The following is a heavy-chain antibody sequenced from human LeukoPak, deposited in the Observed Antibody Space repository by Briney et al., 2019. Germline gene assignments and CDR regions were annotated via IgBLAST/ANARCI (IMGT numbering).Heavy chain of an antibody. Sequence: ASVKVSCKASGYTFTNYGVSWVRQDPGQGLEWMRWISAYTGNTNYAQKLQGRVTMTTDTSTSTAYMELWSLRSDDTAVDYCARSGVGYFYDSSGYYPLDYWGQGTLVTVSS. CDR2: ISAYTGNT. V-gene: IGHV1-18*01. D-gene: IGHD3-22*01. CDR3: ARSGVGYFYDSSGYYPLDY. J-gene: IGHJ4*02. CDR1: GYTFTNYG.